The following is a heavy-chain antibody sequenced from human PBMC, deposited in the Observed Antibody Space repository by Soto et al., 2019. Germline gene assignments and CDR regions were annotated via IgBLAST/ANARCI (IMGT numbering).Heavy chain of an antibody. V-gene: IGHV3-23*01. D-gene: IGHD2-2*01. J-gene: IGHJ6*02. CDR1: GFMFSNFA. CDR2: TRSNGEHT. CDR3: AKDSKSVSVSAARVYGMDV. Sequence: LRLSCAGSGFMFSNFAMTWVRQAPGKGLEWVSTTRSNGEHTYYADSVKGRFTVSRDNSKSTLFLEMSSLRAEDTAIYYCAKDSKSVSVSAARVYGMDVWGQGTTVTVS.